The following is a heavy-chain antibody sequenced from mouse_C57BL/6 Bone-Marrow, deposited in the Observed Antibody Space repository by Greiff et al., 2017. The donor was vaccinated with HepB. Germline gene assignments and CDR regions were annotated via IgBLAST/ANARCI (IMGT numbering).Heavy chain of an antibody. D-gene: IGHD1-1*01. CDR2: IYPGDGDT. CDR1: GYAFSSSW. J-gene: IGHJ4*01. CDR3: ARYGSPYAMDY. Sequence: VQLQQSGPELVKPGASVKISCKASGYAFSSSWMNWVKQRPGKGLEWIGRIYPGDGDTNYNGKFKGKATLTADKSSSTAYMQLSSLTSEDSAVYFCARYGSPYAMDYWGQGTSVTVSS. V-gene: IGHV1-82*01.